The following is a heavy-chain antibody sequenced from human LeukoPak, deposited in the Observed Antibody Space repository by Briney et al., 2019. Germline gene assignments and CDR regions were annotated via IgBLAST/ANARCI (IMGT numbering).Heavy chain of an antibody. Sequence: PGRSLRLSCAASGFTFSSYGMHWVRQAPGKGLEWVAVIWYDGSNKYYADSVKGRFTISRDNSKNTLYLQMNSLRAEDTAVYYCARDPTYYDSSGYYPSYFDYWGLGTLVTVSS. V-gene: IGHV3-33*01. CDR1: GFTFSSYG. CDR2: IWYDGSNK. J-gene: IGHJ4*02. D-gene: IGHD3-22*01. CDR3: ARDPTYYDSSGYYPSYFDY.